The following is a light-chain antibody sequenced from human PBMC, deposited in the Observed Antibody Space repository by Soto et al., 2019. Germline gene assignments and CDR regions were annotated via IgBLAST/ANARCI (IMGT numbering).Light chain of an antibody. CDR3: SSYAGSNNLP. J-gene: IGLJ2*01. V-gene: IGLV2-8*01. CDR2: EVS. Sequence: QSVLTQPPSASGSPGQSVTISCTGTSSDVGGYNYVSWYQQHPGKAPKLMIYEVSKRPSGVPDRFSGSKSGNTASLTVSGLQAEDDADYYCSSYAGSNNLPFGGGTKVTVL. CDR1: SSDVGGYNY.